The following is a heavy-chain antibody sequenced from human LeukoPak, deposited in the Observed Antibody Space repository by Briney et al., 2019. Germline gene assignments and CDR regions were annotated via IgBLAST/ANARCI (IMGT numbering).Heavy chain of an antibody. CDR3: ARDRHGSGSAHSFDP. J-gene: IGHJ5*02. V-gene: IGHV4-59*01. Sequence: SETLSLTCTVSGGSISSYYWGWIRQPPGKGLEWIAYIYYSGITNYNPSLKSRATISVDTSKNEFSLKLSSVTAADTAVYYCARDRHGSGSAHSFDPWGQGTLVTVSS. CDR1: GGSISSYY. D-gene: IGHD3-10*01. CDR2: IYYSGIT.